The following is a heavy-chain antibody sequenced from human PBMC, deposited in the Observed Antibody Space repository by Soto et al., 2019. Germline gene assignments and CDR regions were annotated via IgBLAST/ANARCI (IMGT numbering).Heavy chain of an antibody. CDR2: ISGSGGST. J-gene: IGHJ4*02. Sequence: GGSLRLSCAASGFTFSSYAMSWVRQAPGKGLEWVSAISGSGGSTYCADSVKGRFTISRDNAKSSLYLQMNSLRTEDTAVYYCARRRDFLDYWGQGTLVTVSS. V-gene: IGHV3-23*01. CDR3: ARRRDFLDY. D-gene: IGHD3-3*01. CDR1: GFTFSSYA.